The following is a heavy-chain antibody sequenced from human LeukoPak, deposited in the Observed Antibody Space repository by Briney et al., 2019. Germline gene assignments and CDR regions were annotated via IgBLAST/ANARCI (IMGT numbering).Heavy chain of an antibody. V-gene: IGHV3-30*18. CDR3: AKEGGPLNPSGDAFDI. Sequence: WGSLRLSCAASGFTFSSYGMHWVRQAPGKGLEWVAVISYDGSNKYYADSVKGRFTISRDNSKNTLYLQMNSLRAEDTAVYYCAKEGGPLNPSGDAFDIWGQGTMVTVSS. CDR1: GFTFSSYG. D-gene: IGHD3-10*01. J-gene: IGHJ3*02. CDR2: ISYDGSNK.